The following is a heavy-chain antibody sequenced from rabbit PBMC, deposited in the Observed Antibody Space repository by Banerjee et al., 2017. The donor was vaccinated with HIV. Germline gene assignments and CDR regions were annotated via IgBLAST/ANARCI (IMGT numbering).Heavy chain of an antibody. J-gene: IGHJ4*01. D-gene: IGHD1-1*01. V-gene: IGHV1S40*01. CDR1: GFSFISGYD. CDR3: ARAFGSNSGWGYYFNL. Sequence: QQLVESGGGLVKPGASLTLTCKASGFSFISGYDMCWVRQAPGKGLEWIACIYTGSSGSTYYASWAKGRFTISKASSTTVTLQMTSLTAADTATYFCARAFGSNSGWGYYFNLWGQGTLVTVS. CDR2: IYTGSSGST.